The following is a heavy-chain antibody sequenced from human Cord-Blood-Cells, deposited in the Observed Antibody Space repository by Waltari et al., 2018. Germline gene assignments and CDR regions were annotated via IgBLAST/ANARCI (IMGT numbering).Heavy chain of an antibody. D-gene: IGHD3-10*01. CDR2: IYYSGST. Sequence: QLQLQESGPGLVKPSETLSLTCTVSGGSISSSSYYWGWIRQPPGTGLEWIGGIYYSGSTYYNPSLKSRVTISVDTSKNQFSLKLSSVTAADTAVYYCARGLLLWFGELSRMDAFDIWGQGTMVTVSS. CDR1: GGSISSSSYY. V-gene: IGHV4-39*01. CDR3: ARGLLLWFGELSRMDAFDI. J-gene: IGHJ3*02.